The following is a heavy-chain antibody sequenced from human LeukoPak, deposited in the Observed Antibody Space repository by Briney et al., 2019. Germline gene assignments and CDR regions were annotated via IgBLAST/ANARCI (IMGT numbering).Heavy chain of an antibody. CDR3: ARDPLDSSGLMNWFDP. Sequence: SGGFLRLSCAASGFTFSSYWMSWVRQAPGKGLEWVANIKQDGSEKYYVDSVKGRFTISRDNSKNTLYLQMNSLRTEDTAVYYCARDPLDSSGLMNWFDPWGQGTLVTVSS. CDR1: GFTFSSYW. D-gene: IGHD3-22*01. J-gene: IGHJ5*02. V-gene: IGHV3-7*01. CDR2: IKQDGSEK.